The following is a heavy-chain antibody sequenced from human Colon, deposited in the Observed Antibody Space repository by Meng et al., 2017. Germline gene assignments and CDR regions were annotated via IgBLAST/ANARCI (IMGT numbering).Heavy chain of an antibody. CDR3: ARDGSGSRPFDY. V-gene: IGHV4-4*07. D-gene: IGHD3-10*01. CDR1: GGSISSYY. Sequence: RREEGPGLVKPSETPSLTCTVSGGSISSYYWTWIRQPAGKGLEWIGRIYSSGSTNYNPSLKSRVTMSVDTSKNQVSLNLTSVTAADTAVYYCARDGSGSRPFDYWGQGTLVTVSS. CDR2: IYSSGST. J-gene: IGHJ4*02.